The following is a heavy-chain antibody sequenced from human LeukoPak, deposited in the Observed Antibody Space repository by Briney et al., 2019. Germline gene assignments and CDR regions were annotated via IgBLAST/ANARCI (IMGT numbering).Heavy chain of an antibody. Sequence: GGSLRLSCAASGFTFSTYNMNWVRQAPGKGLEWVSSISSRSTYINYADSVKGRFTISRDNAKNSLYLQMNSLRAEDTAVYYCAREHQPSPGYGWVWGQGTTVTVSS. J-gene: IGHJ6*02. CDR3: AREHQPSPGYGWV. CDR1: GFTFSTYN. D-gene: IGHD6-13*01. V-gene: IGHV3-21*01. CDR2: ISSRSTYI.